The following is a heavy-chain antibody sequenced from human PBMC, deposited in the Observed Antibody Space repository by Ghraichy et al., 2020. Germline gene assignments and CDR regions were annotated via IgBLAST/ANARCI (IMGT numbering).Heavy chain of an antibody. CDR2: IKTDGSEK. Sequence: GGSLRLSCAASGFIFSTYWMTWVRQAPGKGPEWLANIKTDGSEKAYVDSVKGRSTISRDNAKNFLYLQMNSLRAEDTAVYYCATQAYGLFHYWGQGILVTVSS. CDR1: GFIFSTYW. D-gene: IGHD3-10*01. V-gene: IGHV3-7*01. J-gene: IGHJ4*02. CDR3: ATQAYGLFHY.